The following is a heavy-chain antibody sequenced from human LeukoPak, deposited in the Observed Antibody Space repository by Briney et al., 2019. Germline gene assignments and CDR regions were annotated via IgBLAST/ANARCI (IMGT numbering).Heavy chain of an antibody. Sequence: SETLSLTCAVYGGSSSGYYWSWIRQPPGKGLEWIGEINHSGSTNYNPSLKSRVTISVDTSKNQFSLKLSSVTAADTAVYYCARGFGYDRDFDYWGQGTLVTVSS. D-gene: IGHD3-22*01. CDR2: INHSGST. CDR1: GGSSSGYY. CDR3: ARGFGYDRDFDY. J-gene: IGHJ4*02. V-gene: IGHV4-34*01.